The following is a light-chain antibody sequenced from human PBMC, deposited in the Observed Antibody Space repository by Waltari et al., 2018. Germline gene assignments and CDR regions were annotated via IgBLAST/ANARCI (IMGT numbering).Light chain of an antibody. CDR1: SSDVGRYNL. CDR3: CSYAGSSTWV. V-gene: IGLV2-23*02. CDR2: EVS. Sequence: QSALTQPASVSGSPGQSITISCTGTSSDVGRYNLVPWYQQHPGKAPKLMIYEVSKRPSGVSNRFAGSKSGNTASLTISGLQAEDEAEYYCCSYAGSSTWVFGGGTKLTVL. J-gene: IGLJ3*02.